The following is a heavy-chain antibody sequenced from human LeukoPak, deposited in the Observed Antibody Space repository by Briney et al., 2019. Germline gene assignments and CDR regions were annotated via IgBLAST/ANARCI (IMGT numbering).Heavy chain of an antibody. CDR2: VRYGGNIK. CDR3: TKDLGTEYNIFDY. J-gene: IGHJ4*02. Sequence: PGGSLRISCATSEFTFSAYAMHWIRQAPGRWLEWVAFVRYGGNIKYYADSVKGRFTISRDNSKNTLYLQMNSLRPEDTAVHYCTKDLGTEYNIFDYWGQGTLVTVSS. D-gene: IGHD3-9*01. CDR1: EFTFSAYA. V-gene: IGHV3-30*02.